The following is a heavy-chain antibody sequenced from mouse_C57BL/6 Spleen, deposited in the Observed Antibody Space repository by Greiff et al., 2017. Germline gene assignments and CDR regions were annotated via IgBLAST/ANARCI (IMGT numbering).Heavy chain of an antibody. CDR3: TTEVYYCGSRGFAY. J-gene: IGHJ3*01. CDR2: IDPEPGGT. Sequence: QVQLQQSGAELVRPGASVTLSCKASGYTFTDYEMHWVKQTPVHGLEWIGAIDPEPGGTDYNQKFKGTAILTAGKSSSTAYMELRSLSSEDSTVYYCTTEVYYCGSRGFAYWGQGTLVTVSA. D-gene: IGHD1-1*01. V-gene: IGHV1-15*01. CDR1: GYTFTDYE.